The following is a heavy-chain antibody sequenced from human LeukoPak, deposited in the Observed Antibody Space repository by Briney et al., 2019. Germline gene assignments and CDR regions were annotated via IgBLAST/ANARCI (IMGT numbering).Heavy chain of an antibody. CDR3: ARHPHYYFDNSAR. D-gene: IGHD3-22*01. Sequence: SETLSLTCTVSGDSVRTSNSYWGWIRQPPGKGLEWIVSMYHSGNTYYNPSLKSRVTISVDTSKNQLSLRLSSVTAADTAVYYCARHPHYYFDNSARWGQGTLVTVSS. V-gene: IGHV4-39*01. J-gene: IGHJ4*02. CDR1: GDSVRTSNSY. CDR2: MYHSGNT.